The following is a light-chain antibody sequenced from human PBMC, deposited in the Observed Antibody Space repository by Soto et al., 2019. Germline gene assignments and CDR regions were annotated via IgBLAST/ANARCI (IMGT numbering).Light chain of an antibody. J-gene: IGKJ5*01. CDR2: HAS. V-gene: IGKV1-33*01. CDR3: QQYYGLPPLT. CDR1: HNITSN. Sequence: DIQMTQSPSSLSASIGDRVTITCQARHNITSNLSWYPEKPGKAPNLLIYHASKLAKGVTSRFSGSGSGTDFSFIITSLQREDLATYYCQQYYGLPPLTFGQGTRLEIK.